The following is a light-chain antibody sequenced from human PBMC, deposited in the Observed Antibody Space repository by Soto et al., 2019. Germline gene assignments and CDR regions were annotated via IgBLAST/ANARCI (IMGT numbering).Light chain of an antibody. J-gene: IGKJ3*01. CDR3: QQYNNWPPGAT. CDR1: LTVATN. Sequence: DIVMTQSPATLSVSPGERATLSCRASLTVATNLAWYQQKPGQAPRLLNYYASTRATGIPARFSGSGSVKEFTLTISSVQSEDSAVYYCQQYNNWPPGATFGPGTKVEIK. CDR2: YAS. V-gene: IGKV3-15*01.